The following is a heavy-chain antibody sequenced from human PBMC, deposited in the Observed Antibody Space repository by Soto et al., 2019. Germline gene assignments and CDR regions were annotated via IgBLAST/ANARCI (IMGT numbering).Heavy chain of an antibody. D-gene: IGHD5-18*01. CDR3: TRGGRGCGNGGDY. Sequence: QVQLVQSGAEVKKPGSSVKVSCKASGGTFSSYAISWVRQAPGQGLEWMGGIIPIFGTANYAQKFQGRVTITADESTSTAYMEMRSMRSEDTAGYYGTRGGRGCGNGGDYWGQGTLVTVSS. V-gene: IGHV1-69*01. J-gene: IGHJ4*02. CDR1: GGTFSSYA. CDR2: IIPIFGTA.